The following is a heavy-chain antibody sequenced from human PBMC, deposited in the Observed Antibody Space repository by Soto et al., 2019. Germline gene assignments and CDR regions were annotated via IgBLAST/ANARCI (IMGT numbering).Heavy chain of an antibody. CDR2: LYDVDGS. D-gene: IGHD1-1*01. J-gene: IGHJ3*01. CDR3: ATWHEREHAFDV. CDR1: GLTISGKKS. V-gene: IGHV3-53*01. Sequence: DVQLVESGGGLIQPGESLRLSCAAFGLTISGKKSVPWVRQPPGKGLEWVSALYDVDGSFYADSVTGRFTTSSDSSKTTVYLQMNDLRPDDTAVYYCATWHEREHAFDVWGQGTTVTISS.